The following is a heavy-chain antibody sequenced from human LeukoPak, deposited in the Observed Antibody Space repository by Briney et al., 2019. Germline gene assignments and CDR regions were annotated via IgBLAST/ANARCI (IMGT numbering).Heavy chain of an antibody. D-gene: IGHD3-22*01. CDR3: ARWYYYDSSGHEGGD. CDR2: IYPGDSDT. CDR1: GYSFASYW. V-gene: IGHV5-51*01. Sequence: GESLKISCKGSGYSFASYWIGWVRQMPGKGLDWMGIIYPGDSDTRYSPSFQGQVTISADKSISTAYLQWSRLRASDTALYYCARWYYYDSSGHEGGDWGQGTPVTVSS. J-gene: IGHJ4*02.